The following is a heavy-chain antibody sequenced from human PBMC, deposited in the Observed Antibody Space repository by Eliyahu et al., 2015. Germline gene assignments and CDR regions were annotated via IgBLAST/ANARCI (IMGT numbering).Heavy chain of an antibody. CDR3: TRGDSSSPDY. Sequence: EVQLVXSGGGLVKPGRXXRLSCTASGXTFGDYAMSWFRQAPGKGLEWVGFIRSKAYGGTTEYAASVKGRFTISRDDSKSIAYLQMNSLKTEDTAVYYCTRGDSSSPDYWGQGTLVTVSS. CDR1: GXTFGDYA. CDR2: IRSKAYGGTT. J-gene: IGHJ4*02. D-gene: IGHD6-13*01. V-gene: IGHV3-49*05.